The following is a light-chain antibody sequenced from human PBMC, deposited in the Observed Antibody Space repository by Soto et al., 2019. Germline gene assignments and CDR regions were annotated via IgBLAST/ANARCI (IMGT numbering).Light chain of an antibody. CDR1: QSISSY. J-gene: IGKJ1*01. CDR3: QQYGGSTRT. V-gene: IGKV1-39*01. Sequence: DIQMTQSPSSLSASVGDRVTITCRASQSISSYLNWYQHKPGKAPKLLIYAASSLQSGVPSRFSGSGSGTDFTLSISRLEPEDFAVYFCQQYGGSTRTFGQGTKVDIK. CDR2: AAS.